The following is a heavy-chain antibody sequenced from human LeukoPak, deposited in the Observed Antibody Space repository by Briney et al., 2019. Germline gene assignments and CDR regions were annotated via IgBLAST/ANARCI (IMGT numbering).Heavy chain of an antibody. V-gene: IGHV1-2*02. CDR3: ARAEGSSPMATHY. CDR2: INPNSGGT. J-gene: IGHJ4*02. Sequence: ASVKVSCKASGHTFTAYYLHWVRQAPGPGLEWMGWINPNSGGTNYAQKFQGRVTMTRDTSISTAYMDLSGLTSDDTGVYYCARAEGSSPMATHYWGQGTLVTVSS. CDR1: GHTFTAYY. D-gene: IGHD3-10*01.